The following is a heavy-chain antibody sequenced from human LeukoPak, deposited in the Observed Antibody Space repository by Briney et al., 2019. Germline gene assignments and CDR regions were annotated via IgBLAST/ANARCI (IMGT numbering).Heavy chain of an antibody. Sequence: GGSLRLSCAASGFTFSDYYMSWIRQAPGKGLEWVSYISSSGSTIYYADSVKGRFTISRDNAKNSLYLQMNSLRAEDTAVYYCAKLTGDCSSTSCYWYYYYMDVWGKGTTVTVSS. CDR1: GFTFSDYY. V-gene: IGHV3-11*01. CDR3: AKLTGDCSSTSCYWYYYYMDV. CDR2: ISSSGSTI. J-gene: IGHJ6*03. D-gene: IGHD2-2*01.